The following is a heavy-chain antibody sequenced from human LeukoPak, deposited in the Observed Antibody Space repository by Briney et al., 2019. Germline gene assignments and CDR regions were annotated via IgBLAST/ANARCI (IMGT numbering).Heavy chain of an antibody. J-gene: IGHJ4*02. D-gene: IGHD6-19*01. CDR2: FHTSGST. Sequence: SETLSLTCTVSGGSISSYSWNWIRQPAGKGLEWIGRFHTSGSTNYNPSLQSRVTMSVDTSKNQFSLKLSSVTPADTAVYYCARDQQWLLYFDYGGQGTLVTVSS. CDR1: GGSISSYS. CDR3: ARDQQWLLYFDY. V-gene: IGHV4-4*07.